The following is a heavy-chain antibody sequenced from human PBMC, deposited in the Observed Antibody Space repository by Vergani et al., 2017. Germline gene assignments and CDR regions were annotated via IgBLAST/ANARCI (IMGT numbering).Heavy chain of an antibody. D-gene: IGHD1-1*01. Sequence: QVQLVQSGAEVKKPGASVKVSCKASGYTFTSYAMHWVRLAPGQRLEWMGWINAGNGNTKYSQKFQGRVTITRDTSASTAYMELSSLRSEDTAVYYCARVPVAGTTSRAFDIWGQGTMVTVSS. J-gene: IGHJ3*02. V-gene: IGHV1-3*01. CDR3: ARVPVAGTTSRAFDI. CDR2: INAGNGNT. CDR1: GYTFTSYA.